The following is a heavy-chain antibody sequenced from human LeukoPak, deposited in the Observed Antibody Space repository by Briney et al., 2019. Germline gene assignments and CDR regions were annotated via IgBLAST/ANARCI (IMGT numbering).Heavy chain of an antibody. J-gene: IGHJ4*02. CDR3: ARGGYYYDCSGYGY. CDR2: INHIGST. V-gene: IGHV4-34*01. Sequence: SETLSLTCAVHGGSFRGYYWSWIRQPPGKGLEWIGEINHIGSTNYNPSLKSRVTISVDTSKNQFSLKLSYVTAVDSAVYYCARGGYYYDCSGYGYWGEGTLVTVSS. CDR1: GGSFRGYY. D-gene: IGHD3-22*01.